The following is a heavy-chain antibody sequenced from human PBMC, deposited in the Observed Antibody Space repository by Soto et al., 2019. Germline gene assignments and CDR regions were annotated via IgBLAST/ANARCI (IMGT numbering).Heavy chain of an antibody. CDR2: INHSGST. Sequence: PSETLSLTCAVYGGSFSGYYWSWIRQPPGKGLEWIGEINHSGSTNYNPSLKSRVTISVDTSKNQFSLKLSSVTAADTAVYYCARMEGSRRIQLWGQGTLVTVSS. CDR1: GGSFSGYY. CDR3: ARMEGSRRIQL. D-gene: IGHD6-13*01. J-gene: IGHJ1*01. V-gene: IGHV4-34*01.